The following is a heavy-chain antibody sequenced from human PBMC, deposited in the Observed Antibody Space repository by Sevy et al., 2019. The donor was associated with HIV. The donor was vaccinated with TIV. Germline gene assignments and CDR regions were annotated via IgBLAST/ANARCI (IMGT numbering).Heavy chain of an antibody. D-gene: IGHD3-10*01. J-gene: IGHJ4*02. V-gene: IGHV4-34*01. CDR2: INHSGST. CDR1: GGPFSGYY. CDR3: ARGLGNYGSGSYYRN. Sequence: SDTLSLTCAVYGGPFSGYYWSWIRQPPGKGLEWIGEINHSGSTNYNPSLKSRVTISVDTSKNQFSLKLSSVTAADTAVYYCARGLGNYGSGSYYRNWGQGTLVTVSS.